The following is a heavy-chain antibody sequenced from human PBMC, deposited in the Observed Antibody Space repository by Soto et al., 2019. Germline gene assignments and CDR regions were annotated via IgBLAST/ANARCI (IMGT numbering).Heavy chain of an antibody. J-gene: IGHJ6*03. D-gene: IGHD3-10*01. CDR1: GGTFSSYT. V-gene: IGHV1-69*02. CDR2: IRPILGIA. Sequence: QVQLVQSGAEVKKPGSSAKVSCKASGGTFSSYTISWVRQAPGQGLEWMGRIRPILGIANYAQKFQGRGTITADKATSTAYMELSSLRSEDTAVYYCARGVASMVRGVKVYYYYYYMDVWGKGTTVTVSS. CDR3: ARGVASMVRGVKVYYYYYYMDV.